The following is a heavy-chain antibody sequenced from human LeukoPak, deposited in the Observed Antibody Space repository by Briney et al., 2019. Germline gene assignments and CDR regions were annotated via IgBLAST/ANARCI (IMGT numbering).Heavy chain of an antibody. J-gene: IGHJ4*02. Sequence: GGSLRLSCAASGFTFSSYGMHWVRQAPGKGLEWVAFIRYDGSNKYYADSVKGRFTISRDNSKNTLYLQMNSLRAEDTAVYYCAKDPPPQIVVVPAAPDYWGQGTLVTVSS. V-gene: IGHV3-30*02. CDR1: GFTFSSYG. CDR3: AKDPPPQIVVVPAAPDY. CDR2: IRYDGSNK. D-gene: IGHD2-2*01.